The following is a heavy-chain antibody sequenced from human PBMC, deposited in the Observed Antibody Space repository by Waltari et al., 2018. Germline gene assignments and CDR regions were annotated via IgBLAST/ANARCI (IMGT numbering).Heavy chain of an antibody. CDR1: GFTFSIYW. Sequence: EVQLVESGGGLVQPGGSLRLPCAASGFTFSIYWMHWVRQAPGKGLVWVSRISSDGRSTTYADSVKGRFTISRDNAKNTLYLQMNSLRAEDKAVYYCAVGPSYHSAAFDSWGQGTLVTVSS. CDR2: ISSDGRST. CDR3: AVGPSYHSAAFDS. V-gene: IGHV3-74*01. J-gene: IGHJ4*02. D-gene: IGHD1-26*01.